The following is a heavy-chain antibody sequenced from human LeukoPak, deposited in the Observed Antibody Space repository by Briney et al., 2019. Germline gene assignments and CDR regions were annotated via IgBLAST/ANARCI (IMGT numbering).Heavy chain of an antibody. D-gene: IGHD2-15*01. CDR3: ARGCSGGSCYYYYYMDV. Sequence: ASVKVSCKASGYTFTGYYMHWVRQAPGQGLEWMGWINPNSGGTNYAQKFQGRVTMTRDTSISTAYMELSRLRSDDTAVYYCARGCSGGSCYYYYYMDVWGKGTTVTVS. J-gene: IGHJ6*03. V-gene: IGHV1-2*02. CDR2: INPNSGGT. CDR1: GYTFTGYY.